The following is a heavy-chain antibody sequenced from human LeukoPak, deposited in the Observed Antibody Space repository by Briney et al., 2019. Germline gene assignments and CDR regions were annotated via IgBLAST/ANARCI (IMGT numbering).Heavy chain of an antibody. V-gene: IGHV1-2*06. CDR1: GYTFTGYY. CDR3: ARGLRGYCSGGSCYRGAFDI. J-gene: IGHJ3*02. CDR2: INPNSGGT. D-gene: IGHD2-15*01. Sequence: ASVKVSCKASGYTFTGYYMHWVRQAPGQGLEWMGRINPNSGGTNYAQKFQGRVTMTRDTSISTAYMELSRLRSDDTAVYYCARGLRGYCSGGSCYRGAFDIWGQGTMVTVSS.